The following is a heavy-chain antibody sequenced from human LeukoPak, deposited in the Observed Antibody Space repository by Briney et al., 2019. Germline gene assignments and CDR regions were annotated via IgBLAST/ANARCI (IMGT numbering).Heavy chain of an antibody. Sequence: GESLKISCKGSGYSFTSYWIGWVRQMPGKGLEWMGIIYPGDSDTRYSPSLQGQVTISADKSISTAYLQWSSLKASDTAMYYCARGGRCSSTSCYPLHWGQGTPVTVSS. CDR1: GYSFTSYW. D-gene: IGHD2-2*01. J-gene: IGHJ4*02. CDR2: IYPGDSDT. CDR3: ARGGRCSSTSCYPLH. V-gene: IGHV5-51*01.